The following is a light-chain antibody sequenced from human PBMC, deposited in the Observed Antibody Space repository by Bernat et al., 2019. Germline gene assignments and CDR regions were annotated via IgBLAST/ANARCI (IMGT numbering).Light chain of an antibody. CDR1: SGSIATNY. CDR3: QSYDTSNCV. J-gene: IGLJ3*02. Sequence: NFMLTQPHSVSESPGKTVTISCTRSSGSIATNYVQWYQQRPGRAPTTVIYEDNQRPSWVPDRFSGSIDSSSNSASLTISRLKTEDEADYFCQSYDTSNCVFGGGTKLTVL. V-gene: IGLV6-57*04. CDR2: EDN.